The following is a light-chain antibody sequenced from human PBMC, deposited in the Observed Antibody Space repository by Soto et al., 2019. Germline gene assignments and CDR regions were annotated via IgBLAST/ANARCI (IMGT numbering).Light chain of an antibody. J-gene: IGKJ4*01. V-gene: IGKV1-6*01. CDR2: AAS. CDR1: QGIRND. Sequence: AIQLTQTPSSLSASVIDRVTITFLASQGIRNDLGWYQQKPGKAPKLLIYAASSLQSGVPSRFSGSGSGTDFTLTISSLQPEDFATYYCLQDYNYPLTFGGGTKVDIK. CDR3: LQDYNYPLT.